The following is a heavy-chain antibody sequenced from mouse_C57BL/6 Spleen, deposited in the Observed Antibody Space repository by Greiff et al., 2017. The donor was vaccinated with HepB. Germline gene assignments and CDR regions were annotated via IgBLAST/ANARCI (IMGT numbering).Heavy chain of an antibody. CDR2: IDPSDSET. Sequence: VQLQQPGAELVRPGSSVKLSCKASGYTFTSYWMHWVKQRPIQGLEWIGNIDPSDSETHYNQKFKDKATLTVDKSSSTAYMQLSSLTSEDSAVYYCARPGDYYGSTFDYWGQGTTLTVSS. V-gene: IGHV1-52*01. CDR3: ARPGDYYGSTFDY. D-gene: IGHD1-1*01. J-gene: IGHJ2*01. CDR1: GYTFTSYW.